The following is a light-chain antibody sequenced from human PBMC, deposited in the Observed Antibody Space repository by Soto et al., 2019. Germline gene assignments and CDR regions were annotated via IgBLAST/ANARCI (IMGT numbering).Light chain of an antibody. CDR1: QSVSSN. J-gene: IGKJ5*01. CDR2: DTS. V-gene: IGKV3-15*01. CDR3: QQYNNWPPIT. Sequence: DIVLTQSPGTLSLSPGERATLSCRASQSVSSNHLAWYQQKPGQAPRLLIYDTSTRVTGTPARFSGGGSGTEFTLTIDSLQSEDFAVYYCQQYNNWPPITFGQGTRLEI.